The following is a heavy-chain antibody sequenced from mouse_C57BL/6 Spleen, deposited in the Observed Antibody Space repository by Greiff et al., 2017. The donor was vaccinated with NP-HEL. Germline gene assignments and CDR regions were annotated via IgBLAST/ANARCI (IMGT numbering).Heavy chain of an antibody. J-gene: IGHJ2*01. CDR2: IDPNSGGT. V-gene: IGHV1-72*01. CDR1: GYTFTSYW. CDR3: ARFITTVVAPNYFDY. D-gene: IGHD1-1*01. Sequence: VQLQQPGAELVKPGASVKLSCKASGYTFTSYWMHWVKQRPGRGLEWIGRIDPNSGGTKYNEKFKSKATLTVDKPSSTAYMQLSSLTSEDSAVYDCARFITTVVAPNYFDYWGQGTTLTVSA.